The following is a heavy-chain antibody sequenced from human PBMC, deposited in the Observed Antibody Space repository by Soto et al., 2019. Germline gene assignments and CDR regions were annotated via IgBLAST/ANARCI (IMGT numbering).Heavy chain of an antibody. CDR2: INPNSGAT. Sequence: VKVSCKPSGYTFTGYYIHWVRQAPGQGLEWMGWINPNSGATNYALKFQGRVTMTRDTSISAAYMEPNSLTSDDTAVYYCARSRLTDYSIDYWGQGTLVTVSS. V-gene: IGHV1-2*02. D-gene: IGHD4-4*01. CDR3: ARSRLTDYSIDY. CDR1: GYTFTGYY. J-gene: IGHJ4*02.